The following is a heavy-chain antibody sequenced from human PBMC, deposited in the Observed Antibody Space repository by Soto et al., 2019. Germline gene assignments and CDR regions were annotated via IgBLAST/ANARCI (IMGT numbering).Heavy chain of an antibody. CDR2: IIPIFGTA. V-gene: IGHV1-69*13. CDR3: ARGSYDSSGYLDFDY. D-gene: IGHD3-22*01. CDR1: GGTFSSYA. J-gene: IGHJ4*02. Sequence: ASVKVSCKASGGTFSSYAISWVRQAPGQGLEWMGGIIPIFGTANYAQKFQGRVTITADESTSTAYMELSSLRSEDTAVYYCARGSYDSSGYLDFDYWGQGXLVTVSS.